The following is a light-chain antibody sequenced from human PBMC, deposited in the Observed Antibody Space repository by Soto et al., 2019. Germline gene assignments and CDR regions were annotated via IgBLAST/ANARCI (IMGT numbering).Light chain of an antibody. CDR1: QSISSW. CDR3: QQNNSYYT. V-gene: IGKV1-5*01. CDR2: DAS. J-gene: IGKJ2*01. Sequence: DIQMTQSPSTLSASVGDRVTITCRASQSISSWLAWYQQKPGKAPKLLIYDASSLESGVPSRFSGSGSGTKFTLTISSLQPDDFATYYCQQNNSYYTFGQGTKLEIK.